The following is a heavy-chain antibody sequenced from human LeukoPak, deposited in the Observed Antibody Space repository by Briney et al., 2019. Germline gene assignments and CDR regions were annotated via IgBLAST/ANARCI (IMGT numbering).Heavy chain of an antibody. J-gene: IGHJ4*02. V-gene: IGHV1-24*01. Sequence: ASVKVSCKVSGYTLTELSMHWVRQAPGKGLEWMGGFDPEDGETVYAQKFQGRVTMTRNTSISTAYMELSSLRSEDTAVYYCARGGGYSYGYAIHDYWGQGTLVTVSS. CDR3: ARGGGYSYGYAIHDY. D-gene: IGHD5-18*01. CDR1: GYTLTELS. CDR2: FDPEDGET.